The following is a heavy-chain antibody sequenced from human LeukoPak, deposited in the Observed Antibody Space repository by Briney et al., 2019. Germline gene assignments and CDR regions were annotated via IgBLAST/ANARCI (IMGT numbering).Heavy chain of an antibody. CDR1: GGSFSGYY. Sequence: SETLSLTCAVYGGSFSGYYWSWIRQPPGKGLEWIGEINHSGSTNYNPSHKSRVTISVDTSKNQFSLKLSSVTAADTAVYYCARDSIAAAKPYYYYGMDVWGKGTTVTVSS. V-gene: IGHV4-34*01. J-gene: IGHJ6*04. D-gene: IGHD6-13*01. CDR3: ARDSIAAAKPYYYYGMDV. CDR2: INHSGST.